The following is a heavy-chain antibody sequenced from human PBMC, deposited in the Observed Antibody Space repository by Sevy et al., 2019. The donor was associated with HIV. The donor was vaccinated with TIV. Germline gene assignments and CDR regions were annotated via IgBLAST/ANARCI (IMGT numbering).Heavy chain of an antibody. Sequence: GGSLRLSCAASGFTFSSYGMHWVRQAPGKGLEWVAVIWYDGSNKYYADSVKGRFTISRDNSKNTLYLQMNSLRAEDTAVYYCAKVGTRSGWYSYYYYYMDVWGIGTTVTVSS. CDR2: IWYDGSNK. D-gene: IGHD6-19*01. CDR1: GFTFSSYG. CDR3: AKVGTRSGWYSYYYYYMDV. J-gene: IGHJ6*03. V-gene: IGHV3-33*06.